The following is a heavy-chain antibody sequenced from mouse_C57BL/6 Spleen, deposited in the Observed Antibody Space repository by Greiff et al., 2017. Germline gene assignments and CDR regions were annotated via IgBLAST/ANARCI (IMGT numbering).Heavy chain of an antibody. D-gene: IGHD2-4*01. J-gene: IGHJ2*01. CDR2: IRSKSNNYAT. V-gene: IGHV10-1*01. CDR3: GRGDYDVPFDY. Sequence: EVQLVESGGGLVQPKGSLKLSCAASGFSFNTYAMNWVRQAPGKGLEWVARIRSKSNNYATYYADSVKDRFTISRDDSESMLYLQMNNLKTADTAMYYCGRGDYDVPFDYWGQGTTLTVSS. CDR1: GFSFNTYA.